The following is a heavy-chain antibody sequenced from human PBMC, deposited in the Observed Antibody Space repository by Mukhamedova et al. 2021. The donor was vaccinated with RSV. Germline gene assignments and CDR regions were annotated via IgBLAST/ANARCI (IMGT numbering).Heavy chain of an antibody. V-gene: IGHV3-30*04. D-gene: IGHD6-19*01. CDR3: ASLGLGDSSGGYDY. CDR2: ISYDGSNK. Sequence: QAPGKGLEWVAVISYDGSNKYYADSVKGRFTISRDNSKNTLYLQMNSLRAEDTAVYYCASLGLGDSSGGYDYWGQGTLVTVPS. J-gene: IGHJ4*02.